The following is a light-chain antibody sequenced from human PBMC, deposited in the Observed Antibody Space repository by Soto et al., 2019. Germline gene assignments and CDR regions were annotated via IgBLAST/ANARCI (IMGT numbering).Light chain of an antibody. CDR1: SSDVGGYNY. J-gene: IGLJ1*01. V-gene: IGLV2-14*01. CDR2: DVS. Sequence: QSVLTQPASVSGSPGQSITISCTGTSSDVGGYNYVSWYQQHPGKAPKLMIYDVSTRPSGVSNRFSGSKSGNTASLTISGLHAEDEAYYYCSSYTSSSTLPFGTGTKVTVL. CDR3: SSYTSSSTLP.